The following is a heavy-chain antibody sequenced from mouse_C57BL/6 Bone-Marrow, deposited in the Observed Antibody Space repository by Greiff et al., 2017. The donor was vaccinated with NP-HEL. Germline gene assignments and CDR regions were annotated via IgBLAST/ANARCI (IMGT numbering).Heavy chain of an antibody. D-gene: IGHD2-4*01. J-gene: IGHJ4*01. V-gene: IGHV14-4*01. CDR3: TTDDDYDDYAMDY. Sequence: EVQLQQSGAELVRPGASVKLSCTASGFNIKDDYMHWVKQRPEQGLEWIGWIDPENGDTEYASKFQGQATITADPSSNTAYLQLSSLTSEDTAVYYCTTDDDYDDYAMDYWGQGTSVTVSS. CDR2: IDPENGDT. CDR1: GFNIKDDY.